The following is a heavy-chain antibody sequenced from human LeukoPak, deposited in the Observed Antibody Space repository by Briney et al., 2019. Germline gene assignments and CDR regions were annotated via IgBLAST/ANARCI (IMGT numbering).Heavy chain of an antibody. CDR3: ARMVRGVISMAFDY. CDR1: GGSISSGGYS. CDR2: IYHSGST. Sequence: SETLSLTCAVSGGSISSGGYSWRWIRQPPGKGLEWIGYIYHSGSTYYNPSLKSRVTISVDRSKNQFSLKLSSVTAADTAVYYCARMVRGVISMAFDYWGQGTLVTVSS. D-gene: IGHD3-10*01. V-gene: IGHV4-30-2*01. J-gene: IGHJ4*02.